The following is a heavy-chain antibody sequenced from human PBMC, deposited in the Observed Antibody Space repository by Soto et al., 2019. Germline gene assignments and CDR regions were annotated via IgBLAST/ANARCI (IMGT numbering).Heavy chain of an antibody. D-gene: IGHD5-12*01. J-gene: IGHJ5*02. CDR2: INQEGRES. Sequence: PGGSLRLSCVASGFTLSSYWMMWARQAPGKGLEWVANINQEGRESHYVDSVKGRFTISRDNAKNSLYLQMNSLRVEDTGLYYCVGSNIVSAWGQGTLVTVSS. CDR1: GFTLSSYW. V-gene: IGHV3-7*01. CDR3: VGSNIVSA.